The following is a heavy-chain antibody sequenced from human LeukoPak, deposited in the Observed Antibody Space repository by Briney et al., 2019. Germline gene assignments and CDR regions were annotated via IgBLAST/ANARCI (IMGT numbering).Heavy chain of an antibody. J-gene: IGHJ4*02. V-gene: IGHV1-46*01. D-gene: IGHD2-15*01. CDR2: INPSGGST. Sequence: ASVKVSCTASGYTFTSYYMHWVRQAPGQGLEWMGIINPSGGSTSYAQKFQGRVTVTRDTSTSTVYMELSSLRSEDTAVYYCARVELGGSCPYWGQGTLVTVSS. CDR3: ARVELGGSCPY. CDR1: GYTFTSYY.